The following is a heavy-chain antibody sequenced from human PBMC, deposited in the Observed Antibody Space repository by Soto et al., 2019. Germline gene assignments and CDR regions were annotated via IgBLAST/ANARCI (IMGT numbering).Heavy chain of an antibody. CDR2: IYYSGST. D-gene: IGHD3-9*01. Sequence: SETLSLTCTVSGGSISSYYWSWIRQPPGKGLEWIGYIYYSGSTNYNPSLKSRVTISVDTSKNQFALKLSSVTAADTAVYYCARSDIPDYWGQGTLVTVST. CDR1: GGSISSYY. J-gene: IGHJ4*02. V-gene: IGHV4-59*01. CDR3: ARSDIPDY.